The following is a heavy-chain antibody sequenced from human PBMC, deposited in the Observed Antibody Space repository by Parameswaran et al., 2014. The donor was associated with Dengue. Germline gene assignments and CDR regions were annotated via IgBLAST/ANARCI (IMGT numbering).Heavy chain of an antibody. CDR3: ARNTYYYYYMDV. Sequence: RWIRQPQEGLEWIGYIYYSGSTYYNPSLKSRVTISVDTSKNQFSLRLSSVTAADTAVYYCARNTYYYYYMDVWGKGTTVTVSS. V-gene: IGHV4-31*02. J-gene: IGHJ6*03. CDR2: IYYSGST. D-gene: IGHD1/OR15-1a*01.